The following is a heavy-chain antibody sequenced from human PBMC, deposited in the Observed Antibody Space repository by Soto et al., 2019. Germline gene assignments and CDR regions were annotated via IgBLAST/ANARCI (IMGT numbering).Heavy chain of an antibody. Sequence: SETLSLTCTVSGGSISSYYWCWIRQPAGKGLEWIGRIYTSGSTNYNPTHKSRVTMSVDTSKNQYSLKLSSVTAADTAVYYCARESQAPYYDFWSGYGPRNWFDPWGQGTLVTVSS. V-gene: IGHV4-4*07. CDR3: ARESQAPYYDFWSGYGPRNWFDP. J-gene: IGHJ5*02. CDR2: IYTSGST. D-gene: IGHD3-3*01. CDR1: GGSISSYY.